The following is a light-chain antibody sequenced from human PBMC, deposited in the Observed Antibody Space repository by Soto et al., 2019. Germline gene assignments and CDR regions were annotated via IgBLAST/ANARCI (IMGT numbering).Light chain of an antibody. J-gene: IGKJ4*01. CDR1: QSINSW. V-gene: IGKV1-5*03. CDR3: QQYEAYPHT. CDR2: KAS. Sequence: DIQLTQSPSTLSASVGDRVTITCRASQSINSWLAWYQQKPGKAPKLLVYKASSLESGVPSRFSGSGSGTEFTLTISTLQPDDFATYYCQQYEAYPHTFGGGTKVEI.